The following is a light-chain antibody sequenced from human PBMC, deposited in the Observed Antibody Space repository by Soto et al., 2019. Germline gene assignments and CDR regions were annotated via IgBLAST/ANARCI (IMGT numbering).Light chain of an antibody. V-gene: IGKV1D-43*01. Sequence: AIRMTQSPLSLSASVGDRVTITCWASQGISSYLAWYQQKPAKAPNLFIYYVSSLQSGVPSKFSGSGSGTDYTLTISSLQPEHFATYYCQQYYNTPRTFGQGTRVEIK. CDR2: YVS. CDR1: QGISSY. CDR3: QQYYNTPRT. J-gene: IGKJ1*01.